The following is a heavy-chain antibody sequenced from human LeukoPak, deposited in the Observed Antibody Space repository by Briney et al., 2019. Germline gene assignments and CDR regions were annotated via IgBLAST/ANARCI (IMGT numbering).Heavy chain of an antibody. D-gene: IGHD2-2*03. CDR1: GFTFSSYW. V-gene: IGHV3-7*01. J-gene: IGHJ4*02. CDR3: ARNPGYCSSTSCH. CDR2: IKQDGSEK. Sequence: GGSLRLSCAASGFTFSSYWMSWVRQAPGKGLEWVANIKQDGSEKYYVDSVKGRFTISRDNDKNSLYLQMNSLRAEDTAVYYCARNPGYCSSTSCHWGQGTLVTVSS.